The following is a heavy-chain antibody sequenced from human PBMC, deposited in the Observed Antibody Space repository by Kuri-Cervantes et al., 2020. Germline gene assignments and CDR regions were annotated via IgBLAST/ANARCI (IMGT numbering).Heavy chain of an antibody. Sequence: SLKISCAASGFTFDDFAMHWVRQTPGKGLEWVSGISWNSGSIGYADSVEGRFTISRDNARNSLYSEMNSLRAEDTAVYYCAKARWLELPTNWFDPWGQGTLVTVSS. D-gene: IGHD1-7*01. CDR2: ISWNSGSI. CDR3: AKARWLELPTNWFDP. CDR1: GFTFDDFA. V-gene: IGHV3-9*01. J-gene: IGHJ5*02.